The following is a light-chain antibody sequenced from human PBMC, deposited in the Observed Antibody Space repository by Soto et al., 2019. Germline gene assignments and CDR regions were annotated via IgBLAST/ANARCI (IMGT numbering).Light chain of an antibody. V-gene: IGKV1-33*01. J-gene: IGKJ5*01. CDR2: DAS. CDR1: QDIGNY. CDR3: QQYGSSEII. Sequence: DIQMTQSPSSLSASVGDRVTITCQASQDIGNYLNWYQQKPGKAPKLLIFDASNLESGVPSRFSGSGSGTDFTFTISSLQPEDIAVFYCQQYGSSEIIFGQGTRLEIK.